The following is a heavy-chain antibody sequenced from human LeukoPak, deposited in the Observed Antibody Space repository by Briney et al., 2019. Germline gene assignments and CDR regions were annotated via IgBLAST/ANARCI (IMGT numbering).Heavy chain of an antibody. CDR1: GYSFSTYW. D-gene: IGHD2-15*01. V-gene: IGHV5-51*01. CDR2: IYPGDSDT. J-gene: IGHJ4*02. CDR3: ARIRRAAAATPFDY. Sequence: GESLKISCKGSGYSFSTYWIGWVRQMPGKGLECLGVIYPGDSDTRYSPSFQGQVTISADKSISTAYLQWSSLRASDTAIYYCARIRRAAAATPFDYWGQGTLVSVSS.